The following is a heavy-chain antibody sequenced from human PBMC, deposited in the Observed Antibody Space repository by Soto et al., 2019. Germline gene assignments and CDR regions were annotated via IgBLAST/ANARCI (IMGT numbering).Heavy chain of an antibody. Sequence: ETLSLTCTVSGGSISSSSYYWGWIRQPPGKGLEWIGSIYYSGSTYYNPSLKSRVTISVDTSKNQFSLKLSSVTAADTAVYYCARWGGGSYYFDYWGQGTLVTVSS. CDR3: ARWGGGSYYFDY. V-gene: IGHV4-39*07. CDR1: GGSISSSSYY. CDR2: IYYSGST. J-gene: IGHJ4*02. D-gene: IGHD1-26*01.